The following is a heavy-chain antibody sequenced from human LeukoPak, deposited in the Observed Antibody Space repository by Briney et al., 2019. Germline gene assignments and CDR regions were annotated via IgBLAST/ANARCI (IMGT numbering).Heavy chain of an antibody. D-gene: IGHD3-10*01. CDR2: IVVGSGNT. J-gene: IGHJ4*02. V-gene: IGHV1-58*01. CDR1: GFTFTSSA. Sequence: SVKVSCKASGFTFTSSAVQWVRQARGQRLEWIGWIVVGSGNTNYAQKFQERVTITRDMSTSTAYMELSSLRSEDTAVYYCAREAPNGGPFDYWGQGTLVTVSS. CDR3: AREAPNGGPFDY.